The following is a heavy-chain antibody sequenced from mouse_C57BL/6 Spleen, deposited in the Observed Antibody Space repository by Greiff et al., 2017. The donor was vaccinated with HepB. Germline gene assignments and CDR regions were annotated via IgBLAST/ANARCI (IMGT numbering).Heavy chain of an antibody. CDR2: ISSGSSTI. CDR3: ARHSPWFAY. V-gene: IGHV5-17*01. J-gene: IGHJ3*01. CDR1: GFTFSDYG. Sequence: EVKLMESGGGLVKPGGSLKLSCAASGFTFSDYGMHWVRQAPEKGLEWVAYISSGSSTIYYADTVKGRFTISRDNAKNTLFLQMTSLRSEETAMYYCARHSPWFAYWGQGTLVTVSA.